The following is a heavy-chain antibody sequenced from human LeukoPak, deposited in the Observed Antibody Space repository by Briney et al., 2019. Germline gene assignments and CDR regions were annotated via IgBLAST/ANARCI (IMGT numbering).Heavy chain of an antibody. CDR1: GYTFTNYW. D-gene: IGHD3-10*02. V-gene: IGHV5-51*01. CDR2: ISPGDSHI. Sequence: GESLKISCRGSGYTFTNYWIAWVRQMSGKGLEYIGIISPGDSHIIYSPSFQGQVTISADKSLRSAYLQWSALKASDTAMYFCARQRTTFDATDVWGQGTMVTVSS. J-gene: IGHJ3*01. CDR3: ARQRTTFDATDV.